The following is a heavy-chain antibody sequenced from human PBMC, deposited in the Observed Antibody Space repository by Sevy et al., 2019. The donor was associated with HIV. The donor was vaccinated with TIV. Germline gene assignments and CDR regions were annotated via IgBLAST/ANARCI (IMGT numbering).Heavy chain of an antibody. D-gene: IGHD6-13*01. CDR1: GYTFTGYY. V-gene: IGHV1-2*06. CDR3: AGDRARGPIAAALGY. CDR2: INPNSGGT. J-gene: IGHJ4*02. Sequence: ASVKVSCKASGYTFTGYYMHWVRQAPGQGLEWMGRINPNSGGTNYAQKFQGRVTMTGDTSIGTAYMELSRLGSDDTAVYYCAGDRARGPIAAALGYWGQGTLVTVSS.